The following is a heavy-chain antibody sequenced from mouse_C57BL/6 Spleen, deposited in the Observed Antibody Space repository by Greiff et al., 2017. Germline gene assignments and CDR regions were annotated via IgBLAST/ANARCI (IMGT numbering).Heavy chain of an antibody. V-gene: IGHV1-82*01. D-gene: IGHD3-2*02. CDR2: IYPGDGDT. CDR3: ARSAYSSGYYAMDY. J-gene: IGHJ4*01. Sequence: VQLQESGPELVKPGASVKISCKASGYAFSSSWMNWVKQRPGKGLEGIGRIYPGDGDTNYNGKFKGKATLTADKSSSTAYMQLSSLTSEDSAVYFCARSAYSSGYYAMDYWGQGTSVTVSS. CDR1: GYAFSSSW.